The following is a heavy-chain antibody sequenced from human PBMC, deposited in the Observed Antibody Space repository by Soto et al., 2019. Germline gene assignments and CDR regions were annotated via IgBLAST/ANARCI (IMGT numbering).Heavy chain of an antibody. D-gene: IGHD3-9*01. V-gene: IGHV4-34*01. CDR3: ARGGRYFEWLLSVYGMDV. Sequence: ETLSLTCAVYGGSFSGYYWSWIRQPPGKGLEWIGEINHSGSTNYNPSLKSRVTISVDTSKNQFSLKLSSVTAADTAVYYCARGGRYFEWLLSVYGMDVWGQGTTVTVSS. CDR1: GGSFSGYY. CDR2: INHSGST. J-gene: IGHJ6*02.